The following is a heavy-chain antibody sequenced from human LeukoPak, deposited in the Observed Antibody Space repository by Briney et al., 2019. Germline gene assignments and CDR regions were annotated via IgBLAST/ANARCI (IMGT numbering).Heavy chain of an antibody. CDR3: AKESLYYDFDY. CDR2: ISGSDGST. CDR1: GFTFSNYA. Sequence: GGSLRLSCTASGFTFSNYAMSWVRQAPGKGLEWVSTISGSDGSTYYADSVKGRFTISRDNSRNTLYLQMNSLRADDTAVYYCAKESLYYDFDYWGQGTLVTVSS. V-gene: IGHV3-23*01. D-gene: IGHD3-10*01. J-gene: IGHJ4*02.